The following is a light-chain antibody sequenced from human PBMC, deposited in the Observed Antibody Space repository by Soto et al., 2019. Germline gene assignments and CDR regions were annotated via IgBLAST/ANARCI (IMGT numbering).Light chain of an antibody. Sequence: EIVLTQSPATLFLSPGERATLSCRASQSVSSSLAWYQQKPGQAPRLLMYDASNRATGIPARLSGSGSGTDFTLTISGLEPEDFALYYCQQRSSWPPTFGQGTKVEMK. V-gene: IGKV3-11*01. CDR2: DAS. CDR3: QQRSSWPPT. CDR1: QSVSSS. J-gene: IGKJ1*01.